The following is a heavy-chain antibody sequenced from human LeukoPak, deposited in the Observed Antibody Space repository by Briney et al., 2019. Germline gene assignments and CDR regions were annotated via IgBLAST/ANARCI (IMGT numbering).Heavy chain of an antibody. CDR1: GGSIGTYH. CDR2: IFDSGSP. V-gene: IGHV4-59*08. D-gene: IGHD5-24*01. J-gene: IGHJ4*02. CDR3: ARHDENGYYFFDI. Sequence: SETLSLTCTVSGGSIGTYHWGWVRRPPGKGLEWNGYIFDSGSPNYRPALRSRVTISLDTSKNQLSLRLKSATAADTAIYYCARHDENGYYFFDIWGQGTLVTVSS.